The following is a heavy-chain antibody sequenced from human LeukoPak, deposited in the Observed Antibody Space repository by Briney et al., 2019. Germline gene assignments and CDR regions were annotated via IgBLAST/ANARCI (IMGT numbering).Heavy chain of an antibody. Sequence: PGGSLRLSCAASGFTFSSYSMNWVRQAPGKGLEWVSSISSSSSYIYYADSVKGRFTIPRDNAKNSLYLQMNSLRAEDTAVYYCARDPHSGPDAFDIWGQGTMVTVSS. J-gene: IGHJ3*02. CDR2: ISSSSSYI. CDR1: GFTFSSYS. V-gene: IGHV3-21*01. CDR3: ARDPHSGPDAFDI.